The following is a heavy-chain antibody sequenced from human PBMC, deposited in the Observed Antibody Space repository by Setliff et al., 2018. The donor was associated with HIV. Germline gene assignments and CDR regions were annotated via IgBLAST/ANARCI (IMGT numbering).Heavy chain of an antibody. CDR1: GDSISRYY. CDR3: ARVALLNDHILTAPEYVDI. Sequence: SETLSLTCSVSGDSISRYYWSWIRQSPARGLEWISYVYHSGTTNFNPSLKSRVTMSLDTSRSQLSLNLRSVTAADTGVYYCARVALLNDHILTAPEYVDIWGQGTQVTVSS. J-gene: IGHJ4*02. D-gene: IGHD2-15*01. V-gene: IGHV4-59*03. CDR2: VYHSGTT.